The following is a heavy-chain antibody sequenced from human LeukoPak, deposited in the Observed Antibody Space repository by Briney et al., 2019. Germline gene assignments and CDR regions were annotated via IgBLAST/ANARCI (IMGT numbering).Heavy chain of an antibody. CDR1: GFTFSSYW. CDR2: IKSKTDGGTT. V-gene: IGHV3-15*01. CDR3: TTDRIPGPKWELLRRGLFTYFDY. Sequence: GGSLRLSCAASGFTFSSYWMSWVRQAPGKGLEWVGRIKSKTDGGTTDYAAPVKGRFTISRDDSKNTLYLQMNSLKTEDTAVYYCTTDRIPGPKWELLRRGLFTYFDYWGQGTLVTVSS. J-gene: IGHJ4*02. D-gene: IGHD1-26*01.